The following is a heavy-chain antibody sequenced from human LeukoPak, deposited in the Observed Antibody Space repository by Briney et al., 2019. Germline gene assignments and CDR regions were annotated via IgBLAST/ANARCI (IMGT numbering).Heavy chain of an antibody. Sequence: SETLSLTCTVSGGSISTYYWSWVRQPAGKGLEWIGRIHTSGSVDYNPSLKSRVTMSVDTSKKQFSLTLSSVTAADAAMYYCAREGSMTARPFVSIDYWGQGTLVTVSS. D-gene: IGHD6-6*01. CDR2: IHTSGSV. J-gene: IGHJ4*02. CDR1: GGSISTYY. V-gene: IGHV4-4*07. CDR3: AREGSMTARPFVSIDY.